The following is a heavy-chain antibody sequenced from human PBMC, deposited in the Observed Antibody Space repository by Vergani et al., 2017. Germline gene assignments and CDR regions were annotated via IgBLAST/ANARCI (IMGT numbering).Heavy chain of an antibody. CDR2: IYWDDDK. V-gene: IGHV2-5*02. J-gene: IGHJ5*02. Sequence: QITLKESGPTLVKPTQTLTLTCTFSGFSLSTSGVGVGWIRQPPGKALEWLALIYWDDDKRYSPSLKSRLTITKDTSKNQVALTMTNMDPVDTATYYCAHVPSYGDYPFGFDPWGQGTLVTVSS. D-gene: IGHD4-17*01. CDR1: GFSLSTSGVG. CDR3: AHVPSYGDYPFGFDP.